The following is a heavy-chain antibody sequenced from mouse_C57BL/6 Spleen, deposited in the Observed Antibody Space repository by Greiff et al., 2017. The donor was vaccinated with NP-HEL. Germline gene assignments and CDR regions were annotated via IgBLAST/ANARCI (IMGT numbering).Heavy chain of an antibody. D-gene: IGHD2-5*01. CDR2: ISNGGGST. Sequence: EVQGVESGGGLVQPGGSLKLSCAASGFTFSDYYMYWVRQTPEKRLEWVAYISNGGGSTYYPDTVKGRFTISRDNAKNTLYLQMSRLKSEDTAMYYCARQNYSNLYYFDYWGQGTTLTVSS. V-gene: IGHV5-12*01. J-gene: IGHJ2*01. CDR1: GFTFSDYY. CDR3: ARQNYSNLYYFDY.